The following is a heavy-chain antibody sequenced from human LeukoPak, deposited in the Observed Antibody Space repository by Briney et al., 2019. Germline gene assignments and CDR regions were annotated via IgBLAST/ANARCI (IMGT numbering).Heavy chain of an antibody. CDR2: IYYSGST. CDR1: GGSISTSSYY. V-gene: IGHV4-61*05. CDR3: ARLGRGGISDYFDY. D-gene: IGHD1-14*01. Sequence: SETLSLTCTVSGGSISTSSYYWGWIRQPPGKGLEWIGYIYYSGSTSYNPSPKTRVTISVDTSKNQFSLKLSSVTAADTAVYYCARLGRGGISDYFDYWGQGTLVTVST. J-gene: IGHJ4*02.